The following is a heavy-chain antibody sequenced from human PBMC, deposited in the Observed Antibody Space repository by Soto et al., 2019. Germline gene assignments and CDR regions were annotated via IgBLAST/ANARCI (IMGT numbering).Heavy chain of an antibody. CDR3: ARGGGYYGSGTYPFDY. Sequence: QVQLVQSGAEVKKPGASVKVSCKTSGYTFSNYGIVWVRQAPGQGLEWMGWISVYNYNTNYAQKLQGRVTMTRDISTSTAYMELRSLISDDTAVYYCARGGGYYGSGTYPFDYWGQGTLVTVSS. V-gene: IGHV1-18*01. CDR2: ISVYNYNT. D-gene: IGHD3-10*01. J-gene: IGHJ4*02. CDR1: GYTFSNYG.